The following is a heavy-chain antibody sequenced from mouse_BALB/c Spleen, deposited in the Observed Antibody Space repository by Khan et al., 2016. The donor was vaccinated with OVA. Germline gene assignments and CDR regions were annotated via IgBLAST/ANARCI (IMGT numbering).Heavy chain of an antibody. J-gene: IGHJ2*01. CDR2: TIPTNGRT. CDR1: GYTFTSYW. CDR3: ARIKKIVATYFDY. D-gene: IGHD1-1*01. V-gene: IGHV1S81*02. Sequence: QVQLQQSGAELVKAWASVKMSCKASGYTFTSYWMHWVKQRLGQGLEWFAETIPTNGRTYYNEKFKSKATLTVDKSSSTAYMLLSGPTFEDSAVYYCARIKKIVATYFDYWGQGTTLTVSS.